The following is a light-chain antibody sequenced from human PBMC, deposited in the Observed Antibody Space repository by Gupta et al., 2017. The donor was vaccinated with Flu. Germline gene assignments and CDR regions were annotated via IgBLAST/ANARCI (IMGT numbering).Light chain of an antibody. CDR2: GAS. CDR1: QSVSSSTY. CDR3: QQYGGSSMYT. Sequence: ATPSCRASQSVSSSTYLAWYQKKPGQAPRLLIYGASSRATGIPDRFSGSGSGTDFTLTISRLEPEDLAVYYCQQYGGSSMYTFGQGTKLEIK. J-gene: IGKJ2*01. V-gene: IGKV3-20*01.